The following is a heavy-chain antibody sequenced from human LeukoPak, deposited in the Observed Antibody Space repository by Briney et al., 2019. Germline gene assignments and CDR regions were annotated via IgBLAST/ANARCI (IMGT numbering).Heavy chain of an antibody. CDR2: IYHSGST. Sequence: SETLSLTCTVSGGSISSYYWGWIRQPPGKGLEWIGSIYHSGSTYYNPSLKSRVTISVDTSKNQFSLKLSSVTAADTAVYYCARVRPGTTDFDYWGQGTLVTVSS. CDR1: GGSISSYY. V-gene: IGHV4-38-2*02. J-gene: IGHJ4*02. CDR3: ARVRPGTTDFDY. D-gene: IGHD1-7*01.